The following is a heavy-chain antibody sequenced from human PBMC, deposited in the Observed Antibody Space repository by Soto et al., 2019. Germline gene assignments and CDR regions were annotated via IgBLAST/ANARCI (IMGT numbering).Heavy chain of an antibody. Sequence: SETLSLTCTVSGGSISSYYWSWIRQPPGKGLEWIGYIYYSGSTNYNPSLKSRVTISVDTSKNQFSLKLSSVTAADTAVYYCARSTTGTISALNWFDPWGQGTLVTVSS. CDR1: GGSISSYY. J-gene: IGHJ5*02. CDR3: ARSTTGTISALNWFDP. V-gene: IGHV4-59*08. D-gene: IGHD1-1*01. CDR2: IYYSGST.